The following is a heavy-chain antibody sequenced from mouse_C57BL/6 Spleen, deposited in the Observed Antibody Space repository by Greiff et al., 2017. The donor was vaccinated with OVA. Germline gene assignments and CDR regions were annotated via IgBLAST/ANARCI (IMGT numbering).Heavy chain of an antibody. J-gene: IGHJ1*03. CDR2: IDPETGGT. CDR1: GYTFTDYE. Sequence: VQLQQSGAELVRPGASVTLSCKASGYTFTDYEMHWVTQTPVHGLEWIGAIDPETGGTAYNQKFKGKAILTADKSSSTAYMELRSLTSEDSAVYYCTSPPWDDGYYGGYFDVWGTGTTVTVSS. CDR3: TSPPWDDGYYGGYFDV. D-gene: IGHD2-3*01. V-gene: IGHV1-15*01.